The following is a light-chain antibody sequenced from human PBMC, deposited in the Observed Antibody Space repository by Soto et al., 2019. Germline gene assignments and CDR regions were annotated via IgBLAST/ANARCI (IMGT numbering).Light chain of an antibody. CDR1: QSVSSNH. CDR3: HHDESSVWP. V-gene: IGKV3-20*01. CDR2: AAS. Sequence: EIVLTQSPGTLSLSPGERVTLSCRASQSVSSNHLNWYRHKPGQSPRLLIHAASRRAAGGPDRFSGSGSGTDVQHTIRRLEYEDWAVHYYHHDESSVWPLGRGTKVEIK. J-gene: IGKJ1*01.